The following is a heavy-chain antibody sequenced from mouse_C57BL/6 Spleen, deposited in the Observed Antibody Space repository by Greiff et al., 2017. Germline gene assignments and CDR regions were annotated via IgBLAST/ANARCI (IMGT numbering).Heavy chain of an antibody. CDR2: IWGGGST. D-gene: IGHD1-1*01. Sequence: VQLVESGPGLVAPSQSLSITCTVSGFSLTSYGVDWVRQPPGKGLEWLGVIWGGGSTNYNSALMSRLSISKDNSKSQVFLIMNRLQTAEQSMYYCAQQGALDYDGSSYRWYFDVWGTGTTVTVSS. J-gene: IGHJ1*03. CDR1: GFSLTSYG. CDR3: AQQGALDYDGSSYRWYFDV. V-gene: IGHV2-9*01.